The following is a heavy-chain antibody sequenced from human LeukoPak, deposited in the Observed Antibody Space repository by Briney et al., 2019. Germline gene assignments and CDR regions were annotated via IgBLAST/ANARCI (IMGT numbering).Heavy chain of an antibody. Sequence: GASVKVSCKASGGTFSSYAISWVRQAPGQGLEWMGGIIPIFGTANYAQKFQGRVTITADESTRTAYMELSSLRSEDTAVYYCARGQPDSSGFSLPPFDPWGQGTLVTVSS. J-gene: IGHJ5*02. D-gene: IGHD6-19*01. CDR3: ARGQPDSSGFSLPPFDP. V-gene: IGHV1-69*13. CDR2: IIPIFGTA. CDR1: GGTFSSYA.